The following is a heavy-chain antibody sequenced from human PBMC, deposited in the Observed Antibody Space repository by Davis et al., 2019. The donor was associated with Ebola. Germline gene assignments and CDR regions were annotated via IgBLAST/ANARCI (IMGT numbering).Heavy chain of an antibody. Sequence: MPGGSLRLSCTVSGGSISSYYWSWIRQPPGKGLEWIGHIYYSGSTNYNPSLKSRVTISVDTSKNQFSLKLSSVTAADTAVYYCARVDYYYYGMDVWGQGTTVTGSS. CDR2: IYYSGST. J-gene: IGHJ6*02. V-gene: IGHV4-59*01. CDR1: GGSISSYY. CDR3: ARVDYYYYGMDV.